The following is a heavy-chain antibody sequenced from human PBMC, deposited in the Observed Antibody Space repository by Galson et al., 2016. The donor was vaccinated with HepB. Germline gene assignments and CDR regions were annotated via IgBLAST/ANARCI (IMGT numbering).Heavy chain of an antibody. D-gene: IGHD2-21*01. CDR1: GFIFSSYA. Sequence: SLRLSCAASGFIFSSYAMSWVRQAPGKGLEWVASIGGNDGITHYADSVKGRFSISRDNFREMVFLQMNSLRAEDTAVYYCANRYCGGDCSDPEYFQHWGQGPLVSVSS. CDR2: IGGNDGIT. J-gene: IGHJ1*01. CDR3: ANRYCGGDCSDPEYFQH. V-gene: IGHV3-23*01.